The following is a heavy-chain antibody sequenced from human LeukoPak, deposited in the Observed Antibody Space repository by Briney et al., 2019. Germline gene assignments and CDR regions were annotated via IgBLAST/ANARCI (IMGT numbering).Heavy chain of an antibody. Sequence: GGSLRLSCAASGFTFGSYAMHWVRQAPGKGLEWVAVISYDGSNEYYADSVKGRFTISRDNSKSTLYLQMNSLRAEDTAVYYCARSDDSSSWYFVDYWGQGTLVTVSS. CDR1: GFTFGSYA. V-gene: IGHV3-30-3*01. CDR2: ISYDGSNE. CDR3: ARSDDSSSWYFVDY. J-gene: IGHJ4*02. D-gene: IGHD6-13*01.